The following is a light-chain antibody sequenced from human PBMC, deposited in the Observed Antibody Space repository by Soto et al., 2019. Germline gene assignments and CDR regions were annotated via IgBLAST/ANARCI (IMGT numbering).Light chain of an antibody. V-gene: IGLV2-14*01. CDR3: SSYTSSSSLGVYV. CDR2: EVS. J-gene: IGLJ1*01. CDR1: SSDVGGYND. Sequence: QSALTQPASVSGSPGQSITISCTGTSSDVGGYNDVYWYQQHPGKAPKLMIYEVSNRPSGVSNRFSGSKSGNTASLTISGLQVEDEADYYCSSYTSSSSLGVYVFGTGTKLTVL.